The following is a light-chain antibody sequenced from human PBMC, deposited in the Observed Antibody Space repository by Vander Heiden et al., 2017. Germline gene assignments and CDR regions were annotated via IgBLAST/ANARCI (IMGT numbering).Light chain of an antibody. J-gene: IGKJ3*01. V-gene: IGKV3D-15*01. CDR1: QSVSSN. CDR3: QQYKNWHPFT. Sequence: IVMTQSPATLSVSPGERATLSCMASQSVSSNLAWYQQKPGQAPRLLIYGASIRATGIPARFSGSGSGTEFTLTISSRQSEDFAVYYCQQYKNWHPFTFDRGTKVDIK. CDR2: GAS.